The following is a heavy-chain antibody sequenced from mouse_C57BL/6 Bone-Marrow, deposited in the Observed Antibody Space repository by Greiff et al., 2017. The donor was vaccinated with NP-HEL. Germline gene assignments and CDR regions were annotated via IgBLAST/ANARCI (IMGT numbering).Heavy chain of an antibody. CDR3: AGDSNFYAMDY. D-gene: IGHD2-5*01. CDR2: SRNKANDYTT. J-gene: IGHJ4*01. CDR1: GFTFSDFY. V-gene: IGHV7-1*01. Sequence: EVKLVESGGGLVQSGRSLRLSCATPGFTFSDFYMEWVRQAPGKGLEWIAASRNKANDYTTEYSASVKGRFIVSRDTSQSILYLQMNALRAEDTAIYYCAGDSNFYAMDYWGQGTSVTVSS.